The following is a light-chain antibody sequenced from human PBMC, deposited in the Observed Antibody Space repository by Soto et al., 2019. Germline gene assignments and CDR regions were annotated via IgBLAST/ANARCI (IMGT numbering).Light chain of an antibody. CDR1: QGVSIW. Sequence: DIPMTQSPSTLSASVGDRVTMTCRASQGVSIWLAWYQQKPGRAPKLLIHQASTLEGGVPSRFSGSGSGTEFTLTITSLQADDVATYFCQQYNSYISFGGGTKVEIK. CDR3: QQYNSYIS. CDR2: QAS. J-gene: IGKJ4*01. V-gene: IGKV1-5*03.